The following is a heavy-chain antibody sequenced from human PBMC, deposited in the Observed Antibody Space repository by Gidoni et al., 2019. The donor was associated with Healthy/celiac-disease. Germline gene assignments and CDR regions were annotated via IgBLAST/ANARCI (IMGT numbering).Heavy chain of an antibody. CDR2: INPNSGGT. J-gene: IGHJ6*02. Sequence: QVQLVQSGAEVKKPGASVKVSCKASGYTFTGYYMHWVRQAPGQGLEWRGWINPNSGGTNDAQKFQGWVTMTRDTSISTAYMELSRLRSDDTAVYYCAREEGGTDGMDVWGQGTTVTVSS. CDR1: GYTFTGYY. V-gene: IGHV1-2*04. D-gene: IGHD2-15*01. CDR3: AREEGGTDGMDV.